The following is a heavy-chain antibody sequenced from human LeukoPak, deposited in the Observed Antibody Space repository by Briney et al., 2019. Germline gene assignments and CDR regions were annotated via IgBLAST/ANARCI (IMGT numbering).Heavy chain of an antibody. CDR3: ARERGSRSLDF. CDR2: ISWNSGSI. Sequence: PGRSLRLSCAASGFTFDDYAMHWVRQAPGKGLEWVSGISWNSGSIGYADSVKGRFTISRDNAKNSLYLQMNSLRAEDTALYYCARERGSRSLDFWGQGTLVTVSS. V-gene: IGHV3-9*01. CDR1: GFTFDDYA. D-gene: IGHD3-10*01. J-gene: IGHJ4*02.